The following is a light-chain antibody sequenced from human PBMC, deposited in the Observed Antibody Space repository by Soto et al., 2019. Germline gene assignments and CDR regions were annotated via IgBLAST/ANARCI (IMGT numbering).Light chain of an antibody. Sequence: DIQITQSPSSLSASVGDRVTITFRASQSISTYLNWYQQKAGLAPKLLIYAASSLQSGVPSRFSGSGSGTDFTLTISSLQPEDFATYYCQQTYSTPPKFGQGTKGDIK. CDR2: AAS. CDR1: QSISTY. CDR3: QQTYSTPPK. J-gene: IGKJ1*01. V-gene: IGKV1-39*01.